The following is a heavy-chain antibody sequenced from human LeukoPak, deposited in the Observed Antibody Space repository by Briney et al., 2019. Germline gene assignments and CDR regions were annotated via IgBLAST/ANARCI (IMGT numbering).Heavy chain of an antibody. J-gene: IGHJ4*02. Sequence: LSLTCTVSGGSISSSSYYMGWIRQAPGKGLEWVSYITDNGRKIYYADSVKGRFTISRDNSKNTLYLQMNSLRAEDTAVYYCARDPREGFYFDYWGQGTLVTVSS. CDR3: ARDPREGFYFDY. D-gene: IGHD1-26*01. CDR2: ITDNGRKI. CDR1: GGSISSSSYY. V-gene: IGHV3-11*04.